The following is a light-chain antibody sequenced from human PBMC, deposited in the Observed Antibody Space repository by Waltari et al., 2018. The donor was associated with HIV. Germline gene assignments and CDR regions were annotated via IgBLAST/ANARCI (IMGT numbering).Light chain of an antibody. J-gene: IGLJ2*01. CDR1: SSNIGANYD. CDR2: GNN. V-gene: IGLV1-40*01. CDR3: QSYDSSLSGSVV. Sequence: QSVLTQPPSVSGAPGQRVTISCTGSSSNIGANYDVHWYQQFPGTAHKLLLSGNNDRPSGVPDRFSGSRSGTSASLAITGLQADDEADYYCQSYDSSLSGSVVFGGGTKLTVL.